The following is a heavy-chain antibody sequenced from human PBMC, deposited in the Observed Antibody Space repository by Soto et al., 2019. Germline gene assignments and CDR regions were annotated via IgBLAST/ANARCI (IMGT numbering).Heavy chain of an antibody. CDR1: GFTFSSYG. J-gene: IGHJ3*02. CDR2: ISYDGSNK. CDR3: ANEDSGWYDDAFDI. Sequence: HPGGSLRLSCAASGFTFSSYGMHWVRQAPGKGLEWVAVISYDGSNKYYADSVKGRFTISRDNSKNTLYLQMNSLRAEDTAVYYCANEDSGWYDDAFDIWGQGTMVTVSS. V-gene: IGHV3-30*18. D-gene: IGHD6-19*01.